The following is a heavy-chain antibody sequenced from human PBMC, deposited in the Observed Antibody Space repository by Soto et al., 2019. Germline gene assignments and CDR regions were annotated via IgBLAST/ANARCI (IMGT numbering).Heavy chain of an antibody. Sequence: EVQLVESGGGLVQPGGSLRLSCAASGFTVSSNYMSWVRKAPGKGLEWVSDIYSGGSTYYADSVKGRFTISRHNTKNTLYLQMNSLSAEDTAVYYCARGGFLVHYWGQGTLFTFSS. CDR2: IYSGGST. CDR1: GFTVSSNY. V-gene: IGHV3-53*04. CDR3: ARGGFLVHY. J-gene: IGHJ4*02.